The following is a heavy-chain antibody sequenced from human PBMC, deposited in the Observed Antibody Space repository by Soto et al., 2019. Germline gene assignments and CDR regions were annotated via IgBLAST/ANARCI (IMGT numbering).Heavy chain of an antibody. J-gene: IGHJ4*02. Sequence: QVQLVESGGGVVQPGRSLRLSCAASGFTFSSYAMHWVRQAPGKGLEWVAVISYDGSNKYYADSVKGRFTISRDNSKNTLYLQMNSLRAEDTAVYYCARDLSSGGDIDYWGQGTLVTVSS. V-gene: IGHV3-30-3*01. CDR3: ARDLSSGGDIDY. CDR1: GFTFSSYA. D-gene: IGHD2-21*02. CDR2: ISYDGSNK.